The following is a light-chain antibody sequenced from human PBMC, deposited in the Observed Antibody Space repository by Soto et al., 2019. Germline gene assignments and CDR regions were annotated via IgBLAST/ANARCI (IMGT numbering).Light chain of an antibody. V-gene: IGKV1-5*03. J-gene: IGKJ4*01. CDR1: QRISTW. CDR3: QQYNPYPLT. Sequence: DIQMTQSPSTLSASVGDRVTITCRASQRISTWLAWYQQKPGKAPKLLIYKASSLEGGVTSRFSGSGSGTEFTITISSLQPDDFATYYCQQYNPYPLTFGGGTTVDIK. CDR2: KAS.